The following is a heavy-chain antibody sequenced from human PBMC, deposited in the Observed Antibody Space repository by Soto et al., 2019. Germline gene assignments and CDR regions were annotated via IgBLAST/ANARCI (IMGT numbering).Heavy chain of an antibody. CDR3: ARDLCRSGGSCYGHYYGMDV. Sequence: PMGSLRLSCAASGFTFSDYYMSWIRQAPGKGLEWVSYISSSGSTIYYADSVKGRFTISRDNAKNSLYLQMNSLRAEDTAVYYCARDLCRSGGSCYGHYYGMDVWGQGTTVTVSS. D-gene: IGHD2-15*01. CDR2: ISSSGSTI. CDR1: GFTFSDYY. V-gene: IGHV3-11*01. J-gene: IGHJ6*02.